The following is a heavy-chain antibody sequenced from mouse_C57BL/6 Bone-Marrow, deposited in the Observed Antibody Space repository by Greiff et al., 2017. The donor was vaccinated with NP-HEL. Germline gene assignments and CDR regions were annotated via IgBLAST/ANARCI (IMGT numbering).Heavy chain of an antibody. D-gene: IGHD2-4*01. CDR1: GFTFSSYG. CDR2: LSSGGSYT. V-gene: IGHV5-6*01. J-gene: IGHJ3*01. CDR3: ASPYDYDVAWVAY. Sequence: EVQRVESGGDLVKPGGSLKLSCAASGFTFSSYGMSWVRQTPDKRLEWVATLSSGGSYTYYPDSVKGRFTISRDNAKNTLYLQMSSLKSEDTAMYYCASPYDYDVAWVAYWGQGTLVTGSA.